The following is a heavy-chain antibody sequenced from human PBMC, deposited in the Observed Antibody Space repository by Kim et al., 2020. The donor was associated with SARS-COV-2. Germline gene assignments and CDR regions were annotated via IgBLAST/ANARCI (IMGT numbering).Heavy chain of an antibody. D-gene: IGHD3-16*01. J-gene: IGHJ6*01. CDR2: ISQSGST. V-gene: IGHV4-34*01. CDR3: ARGTNAFGVYYTGMDV. CDR1: GVSFSSYS. Sequence: SETLSLTCAVYGVSFSSYSWNWIRQPPGKGLEWLGEISQSGSTNYNPSLKSRVTISADTSKNQFSLKLSSVSAADTAVYFCARGTNAFGVYYTGMDVWSQGTTVIVSS.